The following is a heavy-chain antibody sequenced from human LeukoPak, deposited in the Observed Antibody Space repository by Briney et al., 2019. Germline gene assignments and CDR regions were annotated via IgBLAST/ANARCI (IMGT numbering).Heavy chain of an antibody. D-gene: IGHD6-13*01. CDR1: GYTFTNYG. CDR2: ISGYNGNT. CDR3: ATASWREGHGCAFDI. J-gene: IGHJ3*02. Sequence: GASVKVSCKASGYTFTNYGINWVRQAPGQGLEWMGWISGYNGNTNYAQKLQGRVTMTTDTSTSTAYMELSSLRSEDTAVYSCATASWREGHGCAFDIWGQGTMVTVSS. V-gene: IGHV1-18*01.